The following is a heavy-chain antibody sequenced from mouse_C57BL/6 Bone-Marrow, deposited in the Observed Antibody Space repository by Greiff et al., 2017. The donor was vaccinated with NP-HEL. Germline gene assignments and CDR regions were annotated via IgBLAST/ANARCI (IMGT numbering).Heavy chain of an antibody. CDR2: INPYNGGT. J-gene: IGHJ3*01. CDR3: ARWGVVAPY. V-gene: IGHV1-19*01. Sequence: VQLKQSGPVLVKPGASVKMSCKASGYTFTDYYMNWVKQSHGKSLEWIGVINPYNGGTSYNQKFKGKATLTVDKSSSTAYMELNSLTSEDSAVYYCARWGVVAPYWGQGTLVTVSA. CDR1: GYTFTDYY. D-gene: IGHD1-1*01.